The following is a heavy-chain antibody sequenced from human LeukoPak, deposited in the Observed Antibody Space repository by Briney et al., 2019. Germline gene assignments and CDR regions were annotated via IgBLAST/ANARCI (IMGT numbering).Heavy chain of an antibody. CDR3: ARGPNSNWSGLDF. CDR1: GFSFSGHW. CDR2: ISPTGSTT. V-gene: IGHV3-74*01. D-gene: IGHD6-6*01. Sequence: RPGGSLRLSCTASGFSFSGHWMHWARQLPGKGLVWVSRISPTGSTTSYADSVKGRFTVSRDNAKNTLYLQMNNLRAEDTAVYYCARGPNSNWSGLDFWGQGTLLTVSS. J-gene: IGHJ4*02.